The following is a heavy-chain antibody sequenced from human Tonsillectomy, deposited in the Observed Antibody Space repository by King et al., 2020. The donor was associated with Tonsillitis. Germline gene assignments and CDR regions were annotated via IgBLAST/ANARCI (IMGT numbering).Heavy chain of an antibody. D-gene: IGHD3-9*01. J-gene: IGHJ4*02. CDR3: ARGYYDILTGYFFY. CDR2: ISYDGSNK. V-gene: IGHV3-33*05. CDR1: GFPFSSYG. Sequence: QVQLVESGGGVVQPGRSLRLSCAASGFPFSSYGMHWVRQAPGKGLEWVAVISYDGSNKYYADSVKGRFTISRDNSKNTLYLQMNSLRAEDTAVYYCARGYYDILTGYFFYWGQGTLVTVSS.